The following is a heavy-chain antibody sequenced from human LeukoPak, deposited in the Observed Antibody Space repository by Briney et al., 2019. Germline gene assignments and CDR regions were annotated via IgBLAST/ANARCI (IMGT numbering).Heavy chain of an antibody. V-gene: IGHV3-23*01. J-gene: IGHJ4*02. Sequence: GGSLRLSCAASGLTFSSYAMSWGRQAPGQGLEWVSAISGSGGSTYYADSVKGRFTISRDNSKNTLYLQMNSLRAEDTAVYYCAKDKSRIVGPTRFDYWGQGTLVTVSS. D-gene: IGHD3-22*01. CDR2: ISGSGGST. CDR3: AKDKSRIVGPTRFDY. CDR1: GLTFSSYA.